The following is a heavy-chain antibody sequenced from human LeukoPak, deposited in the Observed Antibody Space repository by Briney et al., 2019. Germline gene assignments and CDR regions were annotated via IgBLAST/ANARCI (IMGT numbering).Heavy chain of an antibody. Sequence: ASVTVSCKASGYTFTSYGISWVRQAPGQGLEWMGWISPYNGNTNYAPKLQGRVTITTDTATSTAYMELTSLTSDDTAVYYCARDRQCGYWGQGTLVTVSS. J-gene: IGHJ4*02. CDR1: GYTFTSYG. CDR2: ISPYNGNT. V-gene: IGHV1-18*01. D-gene: IGHD2-21*01. CDR3: ARDRQCGY.